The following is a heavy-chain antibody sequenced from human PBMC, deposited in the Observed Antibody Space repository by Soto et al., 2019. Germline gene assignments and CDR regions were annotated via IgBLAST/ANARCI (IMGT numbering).Heavy chain of an antibody. CDR3: AREGGGDMVRGVIGFDY. D-gene: IGHD3-10*01. CDR1: GFTFSSYS. Sequence: EVQLVESGGGLVKPGGSLRLSCAASGFTFSSYSMNWVRQAPGKGLEWVSSISSSSSYIYYADSVKGRFTISRDNAKNSRYLQMNSLRAEDTAVYYCAREGGGDMVRGVIGFDYWGQGTLVTVSS. V-gene: IGHV3-21*01. J-gene: IGHJ4*02. CDR2: ISSSSSYI.